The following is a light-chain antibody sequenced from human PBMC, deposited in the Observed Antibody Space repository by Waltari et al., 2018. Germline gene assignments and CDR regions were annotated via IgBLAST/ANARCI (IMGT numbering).Light chain of an antibody. CDR2: DAS. J-gene: IGKJ4*01. CDR3: QQRSSWPLT. Sequence: EIVLTQSPATLSLSPGQRATLSCRTSQSVSRFLAWYQQRPGQAPRLLISDASTRATGIPARFSGSGSGTDFTLTISSLDPDDLAVYYCQQRSSWPLTFGGGTRVQIK. CDR1: QSVSRF. V-gene: IGKV3-11*01.